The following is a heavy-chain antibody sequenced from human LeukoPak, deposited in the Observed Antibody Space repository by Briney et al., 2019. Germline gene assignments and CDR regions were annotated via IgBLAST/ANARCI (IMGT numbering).Heavy chain of an antibody. CDR2: INYAGTT. J-gene: IGHJ4*02. CDR3: ARYLDASMNKDY. Sequence: PSETLSLTFSVSSGTISYIMATTDWRWIRQPPGKGLEYIASINYAGTTYYNPSLKSRVVISVDTSKNQFSLELNSVTAADTAVYYCARYLDASMNKDYWGQGTLVTVSS. CDR1: SGTISYIMATTD. V-gene: IGHV4-39*01. D-gene: IGHD5-18*01.